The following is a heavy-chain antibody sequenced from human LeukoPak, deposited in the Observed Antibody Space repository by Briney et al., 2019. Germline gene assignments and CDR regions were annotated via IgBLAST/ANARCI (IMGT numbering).Heavy chain of an antibody. D-gene: IGHD3/OR15-3a*01. CDR3: ARSTYDFALDY. Sequence: SETLSLTCTVSGXXISSYYWSWIRQPPGKGLEWIGYIYYSGSTNYNPSLKSRVTISVDTSKNQFSLKLSSVTAADTAVYYCARSTYDFALDYWGQGTLVTVSS. CDR2: IYYSGST. J-gene: IGHJ4*02. CDR1: GXXISSYY. V-gene: IGHV4-59*01.